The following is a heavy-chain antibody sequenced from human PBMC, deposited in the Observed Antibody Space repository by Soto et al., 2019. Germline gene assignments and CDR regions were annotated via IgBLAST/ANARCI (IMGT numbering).Heavy chain of an antibody. J-gene: IGHJ4*02. Sequence: PGGSLRLSCAASGFTFSSYAMHWVRQAPGKGLEWVAVISYDGSNKYYADSVKGRFTISRDNSKNTLYLQMNSLRAEDTAVYYCARDNSYYYDSSGYFDYWGQGTRVTVSS. V-gene: IGHV3-30-3*01. CDR3: ARDNSYYYDSSGYFDY. CDR1: GFTFSSYA. CDR2: ISYDGSNK. D-gene: IGHD3-22*01.